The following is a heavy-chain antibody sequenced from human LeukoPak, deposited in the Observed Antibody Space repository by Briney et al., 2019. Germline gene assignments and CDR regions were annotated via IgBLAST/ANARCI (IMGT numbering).Heavy chain of an antibody. Sequence: GASVKVSCKASGYTFTGYYMHWVRQAPGQGLEWMGWINPNSGGTNYAQKFQGRVTMTRDTSISTAYMELSRLRSDDTAVYYCARESLQTVVIGDAFDIWGQGTMVTVSS. CDR1: GYTFTGYY. D-gene: IGHD4-23*01. CDR3: ARESLQTVVIGDAFDI. CDR2: INPNSGGT. J-gene: IGHJ3*02. V-gene: IGHV1-2*02.